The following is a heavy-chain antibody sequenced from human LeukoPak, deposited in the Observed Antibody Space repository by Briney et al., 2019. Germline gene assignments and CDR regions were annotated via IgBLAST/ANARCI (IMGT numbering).Heavy chain of an antibody. D-gene: IGHD3-10*01. V-gene: IGHV1-2*02. Sequence: SVKLSCKPSGYTVTGYHMHWVRQAPGQGLGWMGWINPNSGGTNYAQQSQGRVTMTKDTSINTAYMELSRLRSDDTAVYYCAGDMVRGVILRRILEYWGQGTLGTVSS. CDR2: INPNSGGT. J-gene: IGHJ4*02. CDR3: AGDMVRGVILRRILEY. CDR1: GYTVTGYH.